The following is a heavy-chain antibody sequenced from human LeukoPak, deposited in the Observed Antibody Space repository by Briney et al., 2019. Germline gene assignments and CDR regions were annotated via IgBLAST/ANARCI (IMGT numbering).Heavy chain of an antibody. Sequence: ASVKVFCKASGYTFTSYDINWVRQAPGQGLEWMGWINPNSGGTNYAQKFQGRVTMTRDTSISTAYMELSRLRSDDTAVYYCAREYSSSWYDYWGQGTLVTVSS. D-gene: IGHD6-13*01. CDR3: AREYSSSWYDY. CDR2: INPNSGGT. J-gene: IGHJ4*02. V-gene: IGHV1-2*02. CDR1: GYTFTSYD.